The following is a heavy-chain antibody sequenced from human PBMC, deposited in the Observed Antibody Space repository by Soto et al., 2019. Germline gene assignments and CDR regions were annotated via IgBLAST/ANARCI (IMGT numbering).Heavy chain of an antibody. D-gene: IGHD2-2*01. J-gene: IGHJ4*02. Sequence: SETLSLTCTVSGGSISSSSYYWGWIRQPPGKGLEWIGSIYYSGSTYYNPSLKSRVTISVDTSKNQFSLKLSSVTAADTAVYYCARDPRYCSSTSCYSFDYWGQGTLVTVSS. V-gene: IGHV4-39*07. CDR3: ARDPRYCSSTSCYSFDY. CDR1: GGSISSSSYY. CDR2: IYYSGST.